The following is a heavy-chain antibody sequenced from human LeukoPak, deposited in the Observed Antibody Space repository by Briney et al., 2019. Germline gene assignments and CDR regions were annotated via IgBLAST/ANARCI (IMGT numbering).Heavy chain of an antibody. CDR3: TRHEADCSGGSCTIDY. Sequence: PGGSLRLSCAASGFTFSGSAMHWVRQASGKGLEWVGRIRSNANSYATAYAASVKGRFTISRDDSKNTAYLQMNSLKTEDTAVYYCTRHEADCSGGSCTIDYWGQGTLVTVSS. V-gene: IGHV3-73*01. CDR2: IRSNANSYAT. D-gene: IGHD2-15*01. J-gene: IGHJ4*02. CDR1: GFTFSGSA.